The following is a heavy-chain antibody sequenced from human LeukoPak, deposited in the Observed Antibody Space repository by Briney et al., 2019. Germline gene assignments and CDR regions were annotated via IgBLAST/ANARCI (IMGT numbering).Heavy chain of an antibody. V-gene: IGHV3-64*01. J-gene: IGHJ4*02. D-gene: IGHD3-9*01. CDR1: GFPFSSYA. CDR3: ARSGAYDILAGYSLKLDY. CDR2: ISSNGGST. Sequence: GGSLRLSCAASGFPFSSYAMHWVRQAPGKGLEYVSAISSNGGSTSYANSVKGRFTISRDNSKNTLYLQMGSLRAEDTAVYYCARSGAYDILAGYSLKLDYWGQGTLVTVSS.